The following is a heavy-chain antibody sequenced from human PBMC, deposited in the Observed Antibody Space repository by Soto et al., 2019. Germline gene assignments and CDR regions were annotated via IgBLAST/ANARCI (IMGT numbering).Heavy chain of an antibody. V-gene: IGHV4-4*02. CDR1: GGSIGSSNW. CDR3: ARLKTYDILNKSDY. D-gene: IGHD3-9*01. CDR2: IYDSGST. J-gene: IGHJ4*02. Sequence: QVQLQESGPGLVKPSGTLSLTCAVSGGSIGSSNWWSWVRQSPGKGLEWIGEIYDSGSTNYNPSLKSRVTISLDKSKNQFSLKLRSVTAADTAVYYCARLKTYDILNKSDYWGQGSLVTVSS.